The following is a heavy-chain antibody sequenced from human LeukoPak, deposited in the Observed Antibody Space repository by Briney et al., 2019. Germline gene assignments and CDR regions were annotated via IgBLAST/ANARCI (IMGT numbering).Heavy chain of an antibody. CDR3: AREGSYDYVWGSYSLWSDP. CDR2: INHSGST. J-gene: IGHJ5*02. CDR1: GGSFSGYY. Sequence: SETLSLTCAVYGGSFSGYYWSWIRQPPGKGLEWIGEINHSGSTNYNPSLKSRVTISVDTSKNQFSLKLSSVTAADTAVYYCAREGSYDYVWGSYSLWSDPWGQGTLVTVSS. D-gene: IGHD3-16*01. V-gene: IGHV4-34*01.